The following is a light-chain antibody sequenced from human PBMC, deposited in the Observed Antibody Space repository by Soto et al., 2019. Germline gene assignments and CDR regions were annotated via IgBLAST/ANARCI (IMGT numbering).Light chain of an antibody. J-gene: IGLJ3*02. CDR2: DVD. CDR3: TSYTPTGALV. Sequence: QSALTQPRSVSGSPGQSVAISCTGTSTDIGGYNYVSWYQQHPGKAPKVMIYDVDKRPSGVPDRFSGSKSGNTASLTISDLQTEDEADYYCTSYTPTGALVFGSGTKLTVL. V-gene: IGLV2-11*01. CDR1: STDIGGYNY.